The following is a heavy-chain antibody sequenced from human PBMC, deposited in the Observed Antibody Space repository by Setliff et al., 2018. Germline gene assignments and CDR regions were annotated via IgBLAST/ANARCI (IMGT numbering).Heavy chain of an antibody. CDR2: VNYSART. J-gene: IGHJ4*02. CDR1: GESFSGYF. V-gene: IGHV4-34*01. CDR3: ARGRAGHSGH. D-gene: IGHD6-19*01. Sequence: SETLSLTCAVCGESFSGYFWSWVRQPPGKGLDWIGEVNYSARTSHNPSLKSRVTISVGTSKNQFSLSLTSVTAEDTAVYYCARGRAGHSGHWGQGTLVTVSS.